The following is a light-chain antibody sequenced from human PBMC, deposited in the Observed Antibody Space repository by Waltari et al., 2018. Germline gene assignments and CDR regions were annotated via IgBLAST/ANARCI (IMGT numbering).Light chain of an antibody. J-gene: IGLJ2*01. CDR1: SSDVGDYNY. CDR3: SSYTGSSTVV. Sequence: TISCTGTSSDVGDYNYVSWYQQHPGKAPKLMIYDVSNRPSGLSNRFSGSESGNTASLTISGLQAEDEADYYCSSYTGSSTVVFGGGTKLTVL. CDR2: DVS. V-gene: IGLV2-14*03.